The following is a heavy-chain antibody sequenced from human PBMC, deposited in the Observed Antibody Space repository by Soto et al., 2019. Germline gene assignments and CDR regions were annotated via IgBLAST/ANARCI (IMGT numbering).Heavy chain of an antibody. Sequence: GRLLRLPCAVSGCTFSDAWRRWVSQAPGKGLEWVGRIKSKTDGGTTDYAAPVKGRFTISRDDSKNTLYLQMNSLKTEDTAVYYCTTEGPVFRFLEWFPNYWGQGTLVTVSS. CDR2: IKSKTDGGTT. CDR3: TTEGPVFRFLEWFPNY. CDR1: GCTFSDAW. J-gene: IGHJ4*02. V-gene: IGHV3-15*01. D-gene: IGHD3-3*01.